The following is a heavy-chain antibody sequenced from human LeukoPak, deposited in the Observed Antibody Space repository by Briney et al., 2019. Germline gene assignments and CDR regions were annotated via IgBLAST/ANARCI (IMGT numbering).Heavy chain of an antibody. D-gene: IGHD1-26*01. V-gene: IGHV3-23*01. CDR1: GFSFSSFS. CDR2: ISGRGGST. CDR3: AKERDSGWFDP. Sequence: GRSLRLACAASGFSFSSFSMSWVRQVPGRGLEWVSAISGRGGSTYYADSVKGRFTISRDNSKNTLYLQMNSLRAEDTAVYSCAKERDSGWFDPWGQGTLVTVSS. J-gene: IGHJ5*02.